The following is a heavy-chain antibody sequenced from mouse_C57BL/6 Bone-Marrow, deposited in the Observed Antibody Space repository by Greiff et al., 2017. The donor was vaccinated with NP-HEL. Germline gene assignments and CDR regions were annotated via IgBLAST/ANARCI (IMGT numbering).Heavy chain of an antibody. CDR3: ARGGITKGY. Sequence: QVQLQQPGAELVKPGASVKLSCKASGYTFTSYWMQWVKQRPGQGLEWIGEIDPSDSYTNYNQKFKGKATLTVDTSSSTAYMQLSSLTSEDSAVYYCARGGITKGYWGQGTTLTVSS. V-gene: IGHV1-50*01. CDR2: IDPSDSYT. D-gene: IGHD1-1*01. CDR1: GYTFTSYW. J-gene: IGHJ2*01.